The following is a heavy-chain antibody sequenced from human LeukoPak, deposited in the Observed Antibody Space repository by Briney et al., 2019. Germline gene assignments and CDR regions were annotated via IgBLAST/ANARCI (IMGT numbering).Heavy chain of an antibody. CDR1: GFTFSSYS. D-gene: IGHD3-10*01. Sequence: PGGSLRLSWAASGFTFSSYSMNWVRQAPGEGLEWVSYISSSSSTIYYADSVKGRLTISRDNAKNSLYLQMNSLRAEDTAVYYCGRRALNPLWFGELLPHDYWGQGTLVTVSS. V-gene: IGHV3-48*01. J-gene: IGHJ4*02. CDR3: GRRALNPLWFGELLPHDY. CDR2: ISSSSSTI.